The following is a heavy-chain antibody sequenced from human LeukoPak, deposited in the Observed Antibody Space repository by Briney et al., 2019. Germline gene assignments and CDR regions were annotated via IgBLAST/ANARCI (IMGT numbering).Heavy chain of an antibody. CDR2: ISGCGGST. D-gene: IGHD5-12*01. CDR3: AKDLSLATIAYDY. V-gene: IGHV3-23*01. Sequence: GGSLRLSCAASRFTFRSYAMSSVRQAPGKGLEWVSAISGCGGSTYYADSVKGRFTISRDNSKNTLYLQMNSLRAEDTAVYYCAKDLSLATIAYDYWGQGTLVTVSS. J-gene: IGHJ4*02. CDR1: RFTFRSYA.